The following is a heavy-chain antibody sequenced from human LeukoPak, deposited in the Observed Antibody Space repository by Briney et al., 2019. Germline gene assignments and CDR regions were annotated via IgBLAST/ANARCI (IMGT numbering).Heavy chain of an antibody. CDR2: ISYDGSNK. Sequence: PGGSLRLSCAASGFTFSSYGMHWVRQAPGKGLEWVAVISYDGSNKYYADSVKGRFTISRDNSKNTLYLQMNSLRTEDTAVYYCATGHSYGYNYWGQGTLVTVSP. D-gene: IGHD5-18*01. V-gene: IGHV3-30*03. CDR1: GFTFSSYG. CDR3: ATGHSYGYNY. J-gene: IGHJ4*02.